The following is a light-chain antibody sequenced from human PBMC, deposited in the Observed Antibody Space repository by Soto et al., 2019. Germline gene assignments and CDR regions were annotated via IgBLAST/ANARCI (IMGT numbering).Light chain of an antibody. V-gene: IGKV1-33*01. CDR1: QDISNY. J-gene: IGKJ3*01. CDR3: QQYDNLLFT. Sequence: DIQMTQSPSSLSASVGDRVTITCQASQDISNYLNWYQQKPGKAPKLLIYGASKLETGVPSRFSGSGYGTDFTFTISSLQPEDIATYYCQQYDNLLFTFGPGTKVDIK. CDR2: GAS.